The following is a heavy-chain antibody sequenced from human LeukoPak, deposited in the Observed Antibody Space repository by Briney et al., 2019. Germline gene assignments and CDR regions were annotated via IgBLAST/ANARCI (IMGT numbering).Heavy chain of an antibody. CDR2: INTNTGNP. V-gene: IGHV7-4-1*02. CDR3: ASPGEISSREFYYMDV. D-gene: IGHD3-3*02. J-gene: IGHJ6*03. CDR1: GYTFTSYA. Sequence: ASVKVSCKASGYTFTSYAMNWVRQAPGQGLECMGWINTNTGNPTYAQGFTGRFVFSLDTSVSTAYLQISSLKAEDTAVYYCASPGEISSREFYYMDVWGKGTTVTVSS.